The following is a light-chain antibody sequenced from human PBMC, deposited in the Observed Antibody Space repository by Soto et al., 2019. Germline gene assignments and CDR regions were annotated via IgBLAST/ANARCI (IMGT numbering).Light chain of an antibody. J-gene: IGLJ2*01. CDR1: SSDIGGYNY. Sequence: QSALTHPPSAAGSPGQSVTISCTGTSSDIGGYNYVYWYQQHPGKAPKLMIYEVSKRPSGVPDRFSSSKSGNTASLTVSGLQAEDEADYYCISYAGSNNFVVFGGGTKLTVL. CDR3: ISYAGSNNFVV. CDR2: EVS. V-gene: IGLV2-8*01.